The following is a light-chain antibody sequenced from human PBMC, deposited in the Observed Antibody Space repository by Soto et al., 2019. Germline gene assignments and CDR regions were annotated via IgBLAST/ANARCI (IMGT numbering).Light chain of an antibody. CDR3: KQVESYPST. V-gene: IGKV1-9*01. J-gene: IGKJ4*01. CDR2: AAS. CDR1: QGISSF. Sequence: IQLTQTPSSLSASVGDRVTITCRASQGISSFLAWYQQKPGKAHKLLIYAASSLQSGVQSRFSGSGFGTDFTLTITSLQPEDFATYYCKQVESYPSTFGGGTKVDIK.